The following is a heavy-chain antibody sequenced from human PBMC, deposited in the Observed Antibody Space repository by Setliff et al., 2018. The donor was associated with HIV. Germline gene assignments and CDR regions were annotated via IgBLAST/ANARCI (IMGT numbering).Heavy chain of an antibody. V-gene: IGHV4-39*07. CDR1: GGPFSSSSYY. J-gene: IGHJ2*01. CDR3: ARAAYSGTYLWEPATDL. D-gene: IGHD1-26*01. CDR2: LRPSGKT. Sequence: PSETLSLTCTVSGGPFSSSSYYWGWIRQPPGKGLEWIGSLRPSGKTHYSPSLKSRITISADTSKNQLSLNLSSVTAADTAVYYCARAAYSGTYLWEPATDLWGRGTLVTVSS.